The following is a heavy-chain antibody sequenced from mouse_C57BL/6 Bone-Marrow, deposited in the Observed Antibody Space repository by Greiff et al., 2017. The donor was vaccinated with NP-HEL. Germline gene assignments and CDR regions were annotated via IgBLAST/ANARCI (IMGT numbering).Heavy chain of an antibody. CDR3: ASYYGSSSYAMDY. J-gene: IGHJ4*01. CDR1: GYTFTSYW. CDR2: IDPSDSYT. V-gene: IGHV1-59*01. D-gene: IGHD1-1*01. Sequence: QVQLKQPGAELVRPGTSVKLSCKASGYTFTSYWMHWVKQRPGQGLEWIGVIDPSDSYTNYNQKFKGKATLTVDTSSSTAYMQLSSLTSEDSAVYYCASYYGSSSYAMDYWGQGTSVTVSS.